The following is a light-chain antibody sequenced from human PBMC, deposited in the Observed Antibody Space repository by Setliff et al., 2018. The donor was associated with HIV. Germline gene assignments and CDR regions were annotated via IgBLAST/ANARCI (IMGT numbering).Light chain of an antibody. CDR3: CSYAGSSTYG. J-gene: IGLJ1*01. V-gene: IGLV2-23*02. Sequence: QSALTQPASVSGSPGQSITISCTGTSSDVGSYNVVSWYQQHPGKAPKLMIYEVSERPSGVSNRFSGSKSGSTASLTISGLQAEDEADYYCCSYAGSSTYGFGTGTKV. CDR2: EVS. CDR1: SSDVGSYNV.